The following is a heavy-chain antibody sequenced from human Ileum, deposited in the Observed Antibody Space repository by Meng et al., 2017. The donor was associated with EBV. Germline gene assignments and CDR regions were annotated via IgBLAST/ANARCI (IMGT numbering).Heavy chain of an antibody. Sequence: VQREECGPGLVRPSGILSLSWLALGESFSRDIWWSRVRQPPGKGLEWLGEVYHRWDTNYNPSLKSRVDISVDKSKNQFYLSLFSVTAADTAVYYCGRDQGRELINHWGQGTLVTVSS. CDR1: GESFSRDIW. CDR2: VYHRWDT. V-gene: IGHV4-4*02. D-gene: IGHD1-7*01. J-gene: IGHJ4*02. CDR3: GRDQGRELINH.